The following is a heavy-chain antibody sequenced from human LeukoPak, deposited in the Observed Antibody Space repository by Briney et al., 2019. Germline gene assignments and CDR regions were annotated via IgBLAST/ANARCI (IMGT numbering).Heavy chain of an antibody. D-gene: IGHD3-10*01. CDR1: GGSISSYY. Sequence: SETLSLTCTVSGGSISSYYWSWIRQPPGKGVEWIGYIYYSGSTNYNPSLKSRVTISVDTSKNHFALRLSSVTAADTAVYYCARTYYYGSGSYHWFDPWGQGTLVTVSS. CDR3: ARTYYYGSGSYHWFDP. CDR2: IYYSGST. J-gene: IGHJ5*02. V-gene: IGHV4-59*12.